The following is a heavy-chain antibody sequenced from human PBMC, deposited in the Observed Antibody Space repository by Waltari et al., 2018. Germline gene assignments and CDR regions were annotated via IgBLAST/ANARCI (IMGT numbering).Heavy chain of an antibody. CDR1: GGSISSGSYY. V-gene: IGHV4-61*02. Sequence: QVQLQESGPGLVKPSQTLSLTCTVSGGSISSGSYYWSWIRQPAGKGLEWIGRIYTSGSTKYNPSLKSRVTISVDTSKNQFSLKLSSVTAADTAVYYCARAGYCSGGSCPTPYGMDVWGQGTTVTVSS. J-gene: IGHJ6*02. CDR2: IYTSGST. D-gene: IGHD2-15*01. CDR3: ARAGYCSGGSCPTPYGMDV.